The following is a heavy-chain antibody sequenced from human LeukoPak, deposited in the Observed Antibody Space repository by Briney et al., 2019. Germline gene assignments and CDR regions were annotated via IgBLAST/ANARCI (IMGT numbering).Heavy chain of an antibody. CDR2: IYHNGNT. J-gene: IGHJ4*02. Sequence: PSETLSLTCTVSTYSISSGYYWGWIRQPPGKGLEWIGNIYHNGNTYYNPSLKSRVTISVDTSKKQFSLKLRTATAADTAVYYCARMKSSSAWPIDYWGQGTLVTVSS. CDR1: TYSISSGYY. CDR3: ARMKSSSAWPIDY. V-gene: IGHV4-38-2*02. D-gene: IGHD6-19*01.